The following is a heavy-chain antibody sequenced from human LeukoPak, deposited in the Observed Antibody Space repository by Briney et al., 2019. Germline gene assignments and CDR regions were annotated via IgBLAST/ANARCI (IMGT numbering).Heavy chain of an antibody. CDR2: ISFDGTNK. J-gene: IGHJ4*02. D-gene: IGHD4-17*01. V-gene: IGHV3-30*04. CDR1: GVTLSNYA. Sequence: GRSLRLSCTASGVTLSNYAMHWVRRPPGRGLEWVAVISFDGTNKYYGDSVEGRFSVSRDNSKNTLYLQMNSLRPDDTAMYYCATDYGDYEPIDYWGQGTLVTVSS. CDR3: ATDYGDYEPIDY.